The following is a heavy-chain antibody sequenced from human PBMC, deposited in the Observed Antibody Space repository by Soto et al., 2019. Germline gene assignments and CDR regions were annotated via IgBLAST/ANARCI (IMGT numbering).Heavy chain of an antibody. V-gene: IGHV6-1*01. CDR1: GDSVSSNSAA. CDR2: TYYRSKWYN. D-gene: IGHD5-18*01. CDR3: ARLIVDTAMVTL. J-gene: IGHJ4*02. Sequence: SQTLSLTCAISGDSVSSNSAAWNWIRQSPSRGLEWLGRTYYRSKWYNDYAVSVKSRITINPDTSKNQFSLKLSSVTAADTAVYYCARLIVDTAMVTLWGQGTLVTVSS.